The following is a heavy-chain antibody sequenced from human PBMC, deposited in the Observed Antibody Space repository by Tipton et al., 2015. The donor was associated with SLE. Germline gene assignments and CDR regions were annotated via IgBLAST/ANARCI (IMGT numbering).Heavy chain of an antibody. D-gene: IGHD7-27*01. CDR2: ISYDGTNK. Sequence: SLRLSCAAYGLTFNVYAMHWVRQAPGEGLEWVSTISYDGTNKYYADSVKGRFTISRDNSKNTLYLQMNSLRAEDTAVYYCASLLTGDGRTDWGQGTLVTVSS. CDR1: GLTFNVYA. CDR3: ASLLTGDGRTD. J-gene: IGHJ4*02. V-gene: IGHV3-30*04.